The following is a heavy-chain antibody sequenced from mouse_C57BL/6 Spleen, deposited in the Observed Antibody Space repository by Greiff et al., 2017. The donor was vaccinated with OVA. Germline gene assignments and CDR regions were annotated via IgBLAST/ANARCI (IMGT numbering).Heavy chain of an antibody. V-gene: IGHV7-1*01. CDR3: ARDARRRGYFDV. CDR1: GFTFSDFY. J-gene: IGHJ1*03. CDR2: SRNKANDYTT. Sequence: EVKLMESGGGLVQSGRSLRLSCATSGFTFSDFYMEWVRQAPGKGLEWIAASRNKANDYTTEYSASVKGRFIVSRDTSQSILYLQMNDLRAEDTAIYYCARDARRRGYFDVWGTGTTVTVSS.